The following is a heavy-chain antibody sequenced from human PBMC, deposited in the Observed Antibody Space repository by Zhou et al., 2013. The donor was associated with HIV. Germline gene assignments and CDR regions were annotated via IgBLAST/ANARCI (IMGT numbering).Heavy chain of an antibody. CDR3: TIADQWLARFDH. V-gene: IGHV4-38-2*01. CDR1: GYSISSGYY. J-gene: IGHJ4*02. CDR2: MYHSGST. Sequence: QVQLQASGPRLVKSSETLSLTCAVSGYSISSGYYWGWIRQSPGQGLEWIGSMYHSGSTYYNPSLKSRVTIAGDTPKNQFSLNLSSVTAADTAVYFCTIADQWLARFDHWGQ. D-gene: IGHD6-19*01.